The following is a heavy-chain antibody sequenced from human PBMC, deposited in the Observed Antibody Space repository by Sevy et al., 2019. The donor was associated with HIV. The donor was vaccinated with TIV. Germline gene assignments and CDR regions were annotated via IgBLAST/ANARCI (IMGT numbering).Heavy chain of an antibody. V-gene: IGHV3-30-3*01. CDR2: ISYDGSNK. Sequence: GGSLRLSCAASGFTFSSYAMHWVRQAPGKGLEWVAVISYDGSNKYYADSVKGRFTISRDNSKTRLYLQMNSLRAEDTAVYYCARVPHGDYGMDVWGQGTTVTVSS. CDR1: GFTFSSYA. J-gene: IGHJ6*02. D-gene: IGHD4-17*01. CDR3: ARVPHGDYGMDV.